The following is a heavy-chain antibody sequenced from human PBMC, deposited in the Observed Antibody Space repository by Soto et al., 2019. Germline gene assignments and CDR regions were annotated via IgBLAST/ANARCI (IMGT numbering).Heavy chain of an antibody. V-gene: IGHV1-18*01. CDR3: ARGRGSSALDF. CDR1: GYTFTSYE. D-gene: IGHD1-26*01. CDR2: ISAYTGNT. J-gene: IGHJ4*02. Sequence: QVQLVQSGAEVKKPGASVKVSCKASGYTFTSYEISWVRQAPGQGLGWMGWISAYTGNTNYAQKLQGGVTMTTDTSAGTGYMELRSLGSGDTAVYYCARGRGSSALDFWGQGTLVTVSS.